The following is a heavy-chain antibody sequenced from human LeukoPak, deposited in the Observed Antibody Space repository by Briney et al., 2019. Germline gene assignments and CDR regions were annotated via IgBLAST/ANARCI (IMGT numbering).Heavy chain of an antibody. CDR1: GGSISSGGYY. J-gene: IGHJ4*02. V-gene: IGHV4-39*07. D-gene: IGHD6-13*01. Sequence: SETLSLTCTVSGGSISSGGYYWSWIRQPPGKGLEWIGSIYHSGSTYYNPSLKSRVTISVDTSKNQFSLKLSSVTAADTAVYYCARDRGYSSSDFDYWGQGTLVTVSS. CDR3: ARDRGYSSSDFDY. CDR2: IYHSGST.